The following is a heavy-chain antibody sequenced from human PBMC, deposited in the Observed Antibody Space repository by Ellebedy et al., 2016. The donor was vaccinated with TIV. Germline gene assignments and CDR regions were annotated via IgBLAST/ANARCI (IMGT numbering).Heavy chain of an antibody. V-gene: IGHV1-2*04. D-gene: IGHD2-2*01. CDR1: VYTLTELS. CDR3: ARGFCSSTSCYLGGYGMDV. J-gene: IGHJ6*02. Sequence: AASVKVSCKGSVYTLTELSMHWVRQAPGQGLEWMGWINPNSGGTNYAQKFQGWVTMTRDTSISTAYMELNRLRSDDTAVYYCARGFCSSTSCYLGGYGMDVWGQGTTVTVSS. CDR2: INPNSGGT.